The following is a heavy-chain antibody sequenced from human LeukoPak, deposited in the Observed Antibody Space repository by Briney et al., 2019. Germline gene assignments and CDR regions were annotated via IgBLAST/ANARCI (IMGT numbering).Heavy chain of an antibody. Sequence: ASETLSLTRAVYGGSFSGYYWSWIRQPPGKGLEWIGEIDHSGSTNYNPSLKSRVTISVDTSKNQFSLKLSSVTAADTAVYYCARRFRIAAAGTNYYGMDVWGQGTTVTVSS. D-gene: IGHD6-13*01. CDR1: GGSFSGYY. V-gene: IGHV4-34*01. J-gene: IGHJ6*02. CDR3: ARRFRIAAAGTNYYGMDV. CDR2: IDHSGST.